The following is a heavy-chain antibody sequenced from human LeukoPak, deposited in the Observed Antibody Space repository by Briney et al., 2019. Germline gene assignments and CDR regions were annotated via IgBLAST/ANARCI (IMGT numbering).Heavy chain of an antibody. CDR1: GGSISSYY. D-gene: IGHD6-13*01. V-gene: IGHV4-39*01. CDR3: ATRWGGQQLPDYFDY. Sequence: PSETLSLTCTVSGGSISSYYWGWIRQPPGKGLEWIGSIYYSGSTYYNPSLKSRVTISVDTSKNQFSLKLSSVTAAGTAVYYCATRWGGQQLPDYFDYWGQGTLVTVSS. J-gene: IGHJ4*02. CDR2: IYYSGST.